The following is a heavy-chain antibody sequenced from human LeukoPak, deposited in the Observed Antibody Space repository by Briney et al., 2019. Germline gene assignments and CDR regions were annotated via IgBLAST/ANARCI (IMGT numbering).Heavy chain of an antibody. CDR1: GGSFSGYY. V-gene: IGHV4-34*01. Sequence: KPSETLSLTCAVYGGSFSGYYWSWIRQPPGKGQEWIGEINHSGSTNYNPSLKGRFTISVDTSKNQFSLKLSSVTAADTAVYYCARGRLKQWLVRYADYYYGMDVWGQGTTVTVSS. CDR2: INHSGST. J-gene: IGHJ6*02. CDR3: ARGRLKQWLVRYADYYYGMDV. D-gene: IGHD6-19*01.